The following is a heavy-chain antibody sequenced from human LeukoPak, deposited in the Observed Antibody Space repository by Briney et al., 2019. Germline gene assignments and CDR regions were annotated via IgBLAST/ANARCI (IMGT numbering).Heavy chain of an antibody. J-gene: IGHJ4*02. CDR2: IYYSGST. CDR3: ARRSTYYYGSGSHADFDY. V-gene: IGHV4-39*01. Sequence: PSETLSLTCTVSGGSLSSSSYHWGWIRQPPGKGLEWIVSIYYSGSTYYNPSLKSRVTISVDTSKNQFSLKLSSVTAADTAVYYCARRSTYYYGSGSHADFDYWGQGTLVTVSS. D-gene: IGHD3-10*01. CDR1: GGSLSSSSYH.